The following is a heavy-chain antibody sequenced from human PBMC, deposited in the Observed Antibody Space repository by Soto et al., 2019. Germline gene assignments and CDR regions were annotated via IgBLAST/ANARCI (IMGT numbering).Heavy chain of an antibody. D-gene: IGHD1-26*01. CDR3: ASDRIGRGSYSFAS. CDR1: GFIFNSFG. CDR2: IWNDGSNT. J-gene: IGHJ5*01. V-gene: IGHV3-33*01. Sequence: QVQLVESGGGVVQPGRSLRLSCAASGFIFNSFGMHWVRQAPGKGLEWVAVIWNDGSNTYYADSAKCRFTISRDNSENKVYLHKHGLRAQDTAGYYFASDRIGRGSYSFASWGQGTLGTVTS.